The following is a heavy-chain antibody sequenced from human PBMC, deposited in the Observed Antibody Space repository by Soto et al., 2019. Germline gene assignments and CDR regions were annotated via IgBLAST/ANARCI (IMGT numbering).Heavy chain of an antibody. CDR3: AKYEPHGCSGGSCYSYFGWGALDY. CDR2: ISGSGGST. J-gene: IGHJ4*02. D-gene: IGHD2-15*01. CDR1: GFTFSSYA. Sequence: GGSLRLSCAASGFTFSSYAMSWVRQAPGKGLEWVSAISGSGGSTYYADSVKGRFTISRDNSKNTLYLQMNSLRAEDTAVYYCAKYEPHGCSGGSCYSYFGWGALDYWGQGTLVTVSS. V-gene: IGHV3-23*01.